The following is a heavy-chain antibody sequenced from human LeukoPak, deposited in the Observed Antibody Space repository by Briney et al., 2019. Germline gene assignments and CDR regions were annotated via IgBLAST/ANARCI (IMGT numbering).Heavy chain of an antibody. Sequence: GGSLRLSCAASGFTFSRYAMHWVRQAPGKGLEWVAVISYDGGNKYYADSVKGRFTISRDNSKNTLYLQMNSLRAEDTAVYYCARGGGDTSKYYYYYMDVWGKGTTVTVSS. J-gene: IGHJ6*03. D-gene: IGHD2-21*02. CDR3: ARGGGDTSKYYYYYMDV. V-gene: IGHV3-30*04. CDR1: GFTFSRYA. CDR2: ISYDGGNK.